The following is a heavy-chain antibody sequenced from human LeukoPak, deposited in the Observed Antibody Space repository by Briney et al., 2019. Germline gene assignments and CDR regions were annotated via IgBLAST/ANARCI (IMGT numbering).Heavy chain of an antibody. V-gene: IGHV1-24*01. J-gene: IGHJ4*02. D-gene: IGHD6-13*01. Sequence: ASVKVSCKVSGYTLTELSMHWVRQAPGKGLEWMGGFDPEDGETIYAQKFQGRVTMTEDTSTDTAYLELSSLRSEDTAVYYCATSVFLAAAGTFDYWGQGTLVTVSS. CDR2: FDPEDGET. CDR3: ATSVFLAAAGTFDY. CDR1: GYTLTELS.